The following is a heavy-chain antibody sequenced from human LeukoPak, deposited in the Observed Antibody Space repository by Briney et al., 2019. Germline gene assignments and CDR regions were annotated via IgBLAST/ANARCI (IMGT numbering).Heavy chain of an antibody. V-gene: IGHV1-2*04. CDR2: INPNSGGT. CDR3: ARDLRPSLNSSSWYGLDY. J-gene: IGHJ4*02. D-gene: IGHD6-13*01. Sequence: ASVKVSCKASGYTFTGYYMHWVRQAPGQGLEWMGWINPNSGGTNYAQKFQGWVTMTRDTSISTAYMELSRLRSDDTALYYCARDLRPSLNSSSWYGLDYWGQGTLVTVSS. CDR1: GYTFTGYY.